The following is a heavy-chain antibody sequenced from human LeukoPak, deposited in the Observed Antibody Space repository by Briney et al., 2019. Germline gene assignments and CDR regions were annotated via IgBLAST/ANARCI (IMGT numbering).Heavy chain of an antibody. J-gene: IGHJ5*02. CDR3: ARTKWELLRGDWFDP. CDR1: GGFISSGGYS. V-gene: IGHV4-30-2*01. D-gene: IGHD1-26*01. CDR2: IYHSGST. Sequence: SETLSLTCAVSGGFISSGGYSWSWIRQPPGKGLEWIGYIYHSGSTYYNLSLKSRVTISVDRSKNQFSLKLSSVTAADTAVYYCARTKWELLRGDWFDPWGQGTLVTVSS.